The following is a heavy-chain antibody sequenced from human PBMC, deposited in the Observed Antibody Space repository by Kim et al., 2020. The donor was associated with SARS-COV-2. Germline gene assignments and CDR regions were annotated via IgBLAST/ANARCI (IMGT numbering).Heavy chain of an antibody. CDR1: GFTFSSYS. CDR3: ARGMGDTAMVYYYYGMDV. V-gene: IGHV3-21*01. Sequence: GGSLILSCAASGFTFSSYSMNWVRQAPGKGLEWVSSISSSSSYIYYADSVKGRFTISRDNAKNSLYLQMNSLRAEDTAVYYCARGMGDTAMVYYYYGMDVWGQGTTVTVSS. J-gene: IGHJ6*02. D-gene: IGHD5-18*01. CDR2: ISSSSSYI.